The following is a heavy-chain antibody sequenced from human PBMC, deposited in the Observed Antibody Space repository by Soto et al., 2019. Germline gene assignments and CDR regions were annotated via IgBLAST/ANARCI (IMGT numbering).Heavy chain of an antibody. CDR2: IYYSGST. CDR1: GGSISSGGYY. D-gene: IGHD6-13*01. J-gene: IGHJ4*02. CDR3: ARWSHHSRSRLYYLDY. V-gene: IGHV4-31*03. Sequence: SETLSLTCTVSGGSISSGGYYWSWIRQHPGKGLEWIGYIYYSGSTYYNPSLKSRVTISVDTSKNQFSLKLSSVTAADTAVYYCARWSHHSRSRLYYLDYWGQGTLVTVSS.